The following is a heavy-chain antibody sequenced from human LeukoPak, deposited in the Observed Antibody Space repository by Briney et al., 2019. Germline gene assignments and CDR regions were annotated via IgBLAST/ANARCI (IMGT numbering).Heavy chain of an antibody. CDR2: INWNGGST. CDR3: ARVDGCSGGSCYSGSEENWFDP. V-gene: IGHV3-20*04. D-gene: IGHD2-15*01. Sequence: PGGSLRLSCAASGFTFDDYGMSWVRHAPGKGLEWVSGINWNGGSTGYADSVKGRFTISRDNAKNSLYLQMNSLRAEDTALYYCARVDGCSGGSCYSGSEENWFDPWGQGTLVTVSS. CDR1: GFTFDDYG. J-gene: IGHJ5*02.